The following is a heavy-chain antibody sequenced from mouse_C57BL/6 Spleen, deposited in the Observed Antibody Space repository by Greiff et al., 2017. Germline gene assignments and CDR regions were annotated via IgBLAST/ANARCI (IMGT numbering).Heavy chain of an antibody. J-gene: IGHJ2*01. CDR1: GFTFSDYG. CDR3: ARQGGRQLRLNYFDY. CDR2: ISSGSSTI. V-gene: IGHV5-17*01. D-gene: IGHD3-2*02. Sequence: EVHLVESGGGLVKPGGSLKLSCAASGFTFSDYGMHWVRQAPEKGLEWVAYISSGSSTIYYADTVKGRFTISRDNAKNTLFLQMTSLRSEDTAMYYCARQGGRQLRLNYFDYWAKAPLSQSPQ.